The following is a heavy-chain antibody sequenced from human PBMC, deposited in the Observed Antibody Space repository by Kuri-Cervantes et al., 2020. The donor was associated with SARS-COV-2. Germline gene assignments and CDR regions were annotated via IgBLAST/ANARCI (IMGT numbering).Heavy chain of an antibody. CDR3: ARSLQVVAL. Sequence: GESLKISCAASGFTFSSYWMSWVRQAPGKGLEWVANIKQDGSEKYYVDSVKGRFTISRDNAKNALYLQMNSLGAEDTAVYYCARSLQVVALWGQGTLVTVSS. V-gene: IGHV3-7*01. D-gene: IGHD2-15*01. J-gene: IGHJ4*02. CDR2: IKQDGSEK. CDR1: GFTFSSYW.